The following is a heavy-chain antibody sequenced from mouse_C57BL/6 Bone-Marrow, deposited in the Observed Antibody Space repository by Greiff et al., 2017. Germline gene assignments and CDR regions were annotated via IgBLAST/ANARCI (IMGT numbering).Heavy chain of an antibody. Sequence: EVKVVESGGGLVQPGGSLKLSCAASGFTFSDYYMYWVRQTPEKRLEWVAYISNGGGSTYYPDTVKGRFTISRDNAKNTLYLQMSRLKSEDTAMYYCARGSYGPFDYWGQGTALTVSS. CDR3: ARGSYGPFDY. CDR2: ISNGGGST. V-gene: IGHV5-12*01. CDR1: GFTFSDYY. D-gene: IGHD1-1*02. J-gene: IGHJ2*01.